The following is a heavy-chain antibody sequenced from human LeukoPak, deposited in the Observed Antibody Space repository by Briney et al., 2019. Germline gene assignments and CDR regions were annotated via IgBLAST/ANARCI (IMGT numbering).Heavy chain of an antibody. CDR2: IYHTGMT. Sequence: SETLSLTCAVSGYSISSNYYWGWIRQPPGKGLEWIGSIYHTGMTYYIPSLKSRVTISVDTSKNQFSLKKCSVSDADTAVYYSAKAQWLVPPYFDFWGQGTLVTVSS. J-gene: IGHJ4*02. CDR3: AKAQWLVPPYFDF. V-gene: IGHV4-38-2*01. CDR1: GYSISSNYY. D-gene: IGHD6-19*01.